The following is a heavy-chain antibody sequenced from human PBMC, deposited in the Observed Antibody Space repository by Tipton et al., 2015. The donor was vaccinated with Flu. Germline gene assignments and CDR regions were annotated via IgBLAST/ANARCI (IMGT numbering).Heavy chain of an antibody. Sequence: VQLVQSGAELKKPGEPLKISCKGSGYRLAWYWIGWVRQTPGKGLEWMAIIAPGDSETKYSPSFQGQVTISVDTSISTAYLQWTSLKASDTAIYYCVRPVRAPGLTGGSYPHYDMDVWGQGTTVTVSS. J-gene: IGHJ6*02. CDR2: IAPGDSET. CDR1: GYRLAWYW. CDR3: VRPVRAPGLTGGSYPHYDMDV. V-gene: IGHV5-51*01. D-gene: IGHD3-10*02.